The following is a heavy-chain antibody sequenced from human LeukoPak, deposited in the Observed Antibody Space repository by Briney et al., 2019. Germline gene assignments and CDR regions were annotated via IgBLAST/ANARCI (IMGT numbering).Heavy chain of an antibody. D-gene: IGHD5-12*01. V-gene: IGHV3-23*01. Sequence: GGSLRLSCAASGFTFSSYWMHWVRQAPGKGLEWASSISVSGDTTYYADSVKGRFTISRDNFKNTLYLQMNSLRAEDTAVYYCAKDDIGYYFDDWGQGTLVTVSS. CDR3: AKDDIGYYFDD. CDR2: ISVSGDTT. CDR1: GFTFSSYW. J-gene: IGHJ4*02.